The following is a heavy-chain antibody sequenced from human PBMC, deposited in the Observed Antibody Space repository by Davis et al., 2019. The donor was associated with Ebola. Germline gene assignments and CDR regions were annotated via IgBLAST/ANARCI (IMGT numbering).Heavy chain of an antibody. CDR3: ARGPQWFGELGYYYGMDV. Sequence: PSETLSLTCAVYGGSFSGYYWSWIRQPPGKWLEWIGEINHSGSTDYNPSLKSRVTISVGTSKNQFSLKLSSVTAADTAVYYCARGPQWFGELGYYYGMDVWGQGTTVTVSS. J-gene: IGHJ6*02. D-gene: IGHD3-10*01. V-gene: IGHV4-34*01. CDR1: GGSFSGYY. CDR2: INHSGST.